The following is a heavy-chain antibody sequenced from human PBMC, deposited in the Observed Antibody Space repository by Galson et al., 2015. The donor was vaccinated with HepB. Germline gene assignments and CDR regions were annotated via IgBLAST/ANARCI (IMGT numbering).Heavy chain of an antibody. Sequence: SLRLSCAASGFTFSSYAMSWVRQAPGKGLEWVSAISGSGGSTYYADSVKGRFTISRDNSKNTLYLQMNSLRAEDTAVYYCAKGTTVVTPSVDAFDIWGQGTMVTVSS. CDR1: GFTFSSYA. J-gene: IGHJ3*02. D-gene: IGHD4-23*01. V-gene: IGHV3-23*01. CDR2: ISGSGGST. CDR3: AKGTTVVTPSVDAFDI.